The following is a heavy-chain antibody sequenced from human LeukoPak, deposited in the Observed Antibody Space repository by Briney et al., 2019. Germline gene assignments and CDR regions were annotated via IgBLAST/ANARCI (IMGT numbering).Heavy chain of an antibody. V-gene: IGHV3-23*01. D-gene: IGHD4-23*01. J-gene: IGHJ3*01. CDR1: GFTFSSCD. CDR2: ISGSGGST. CDR3: GKDPNGNFIGAFDF. Sequence: GGSLRLSCAASGFTFSSCDMSWVRQAPGKGLEWVSAISGSGGSTYYADSVKGRFTISRDNSKGTLYLQMDSLRVEDTAVYYCGKDPNGNFIGAFDFWGQGTMVTVSS.